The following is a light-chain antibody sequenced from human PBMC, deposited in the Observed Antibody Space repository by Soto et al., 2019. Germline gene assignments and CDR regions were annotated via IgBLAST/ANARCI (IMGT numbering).Light chain of an antibody. CDR3: AAWDDSLNGVL. J-gene: IGLJ2*01. Sequence: QSVLTQPPSASGTPGQRVTISCSGGSSNIGSNTVNWYQQLPGTAPKLLIYSNNQRPSGVPDRFSGSKSGTSASLAISGLQSEDEADYYCAAWDDSLNGVLFGGGAKLTVL. CDR2: SNN. CDR1: SSNIGSNT. V-gene: IGLV1-44*01.